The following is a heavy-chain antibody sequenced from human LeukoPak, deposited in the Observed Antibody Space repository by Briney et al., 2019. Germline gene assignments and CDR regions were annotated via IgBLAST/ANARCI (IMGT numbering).Heavy chain of an antibody. CDR3: AREIVGANFDY. V-gene: IGHV4-61*02. J-gene: IGHJ4*02. CDR1: GGSISSGSYY. D-gene: IGHD1-26*01. Sequence: PSETLSLTCTVSGGSISSGSYYWSWIRQPAGKGLEWIGRIYTSGSTNYNPSLKSRVTISVDTSKNQFSLKLSSVTAADTAVYYCAREIVGANFDYWGQGTLVAVSS. CDR2: IYTSGST.